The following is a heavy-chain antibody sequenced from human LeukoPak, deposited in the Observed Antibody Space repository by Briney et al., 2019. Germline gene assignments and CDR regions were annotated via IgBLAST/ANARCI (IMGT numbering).Heavy chain of an antibody. J-gene: IGHJ4*02. V-gene: IGHV1-46*01. Sequence: ASVKVSCKASGYTFTSYYMHWVRQAPGQGLGWMGIINPSGGSTTYAQKFQGRVPMTRETSTSTVYMELSSLRSEDTAVYYCARWDEYSYGQPQGGSLDYWGQGTLVTVSS. CDR1: GYTFTSYY. CDR3: ARWDEYSYGQPQGGSLDY. CDR2: INPSGGST. D-gene: IGHD5-18*01.